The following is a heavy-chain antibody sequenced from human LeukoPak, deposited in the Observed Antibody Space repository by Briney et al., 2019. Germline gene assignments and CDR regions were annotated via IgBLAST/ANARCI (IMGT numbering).Heavy chain of an antibody. CDR2: INPNSGGT. D-gene: IGHD3-3*01. Sequence: PGASVKVSCKASGYTFTGYYMHWVRQAPGQGLEWMGWINPNSGGTNYAQKFQGRVTMTRDTSISTAYMELSRLRSDDTAVYYCARDFTNRNYYYGMDVWGQGTTVTVSS. CDR1: GYTFTGYY. CDR3: ARDFTNRNYYYGMDV. V-gene: IGHV1-2*02. J-gene: IGHJ6*02.